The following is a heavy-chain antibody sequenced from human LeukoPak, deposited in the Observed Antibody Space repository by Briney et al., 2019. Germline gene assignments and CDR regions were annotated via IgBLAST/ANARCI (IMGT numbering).Heavy chain of an antibody. D-gene: IGHD6-19*01. CDR1: GFIFDTYG. V-gene: IGHV3-30*03. J-gene: IGHJ6*02. CDR2: IAYDGSNK. Sequence: GRSLRLSCAASGFIFDTYGMLWVRQAPGKGLEWVAVIAYDGSNKVYADSVKGRFTISRDNSKNTLYLQMNSLRADDTAVYYCGRPTKYWLVRGDGVDVWGQGTTVTVSS. CDR3: GRPTKYWLVRGDGVDV.